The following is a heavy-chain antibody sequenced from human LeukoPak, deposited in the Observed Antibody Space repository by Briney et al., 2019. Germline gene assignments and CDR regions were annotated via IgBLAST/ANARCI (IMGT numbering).Heavy chain of an antibody. CDR3: ARDHCSGGSCYWRFDY. CDR2: TYYRSKLYN. D-gene: IGHD2-15*01. V-gene: IGHV6-1*01. CDR1: GDSFSSNSAA. Sequence: SQTLSLTCALSGDSFSSNSAAWNWIRQSPSRGLEWLGRTYYRSKLYNDYAVSVKSLITINPDTSKNQFSLQLNSVTPEDTAVYYCARDHCSGGSCYWRFDYWGQGTLVTVSS. J-gene: IGHJ4*02.